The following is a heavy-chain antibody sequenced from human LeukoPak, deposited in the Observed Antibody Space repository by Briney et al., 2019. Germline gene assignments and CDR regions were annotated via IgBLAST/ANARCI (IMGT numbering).Heavy chain of an antibody. Sequence: SETLSLTCNVSGGSLNNYYWSWIRQTPGKGLEWIGFIYYNGNTSYNPSLKSRVTISVDTFNNQFSLKLSSVTAADTAVYYCARHSGWTSDFDYWGQGTLVTVSS. V-gene: IGHV4-59*08. CDR2: IYYNGNT. CDR1: GGSLNNYY. D-gene: IGHD6-19*01. J-gene: IGHJ4*02. CDR3: ARHSGWTSDFDY.